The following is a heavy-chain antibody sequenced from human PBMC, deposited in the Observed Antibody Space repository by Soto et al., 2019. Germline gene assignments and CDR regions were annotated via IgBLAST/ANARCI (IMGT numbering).Heavy chain of an antibody. CDR2: IIPVFGTT. CDR3: GRYCSGGSCHTLDYYGMDV. J-gene: IGHJ6*02. D-gene: IGHD2-15*01. Sequence: SVKVSCKASGGTFRNYGIGWVRQDPGQRLEWMGGIIPVFGTTNYAQKFQGRVTITADESTSTAYIEVSSLRSEDTAMFYCGRYCSGGSCHTLDYYGMDVWGQGTTVTVSS. V-gene: IGHV1-69*13. CDR1: GGTFRNYG.